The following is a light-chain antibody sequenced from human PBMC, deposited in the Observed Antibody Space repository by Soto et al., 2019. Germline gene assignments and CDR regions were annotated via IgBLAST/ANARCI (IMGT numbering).Light chain of an antibody. V-gene: IGLV2-8*01. Sequence: QSALTQPPSASGSPGQSVTISCTGTSSDVDDYNYVSWYQQHPGKAPKLMIYEVNVRPSGVPDRFSGSILGSKAALTITGAQADDESVYYCVLYMKGDIRVFGGGTKLTVL. CDR1: SSDVDDYNY. CDR3: VLYMKGDIRV. CDR2: EVN. J-gene: IGLJ2*01.